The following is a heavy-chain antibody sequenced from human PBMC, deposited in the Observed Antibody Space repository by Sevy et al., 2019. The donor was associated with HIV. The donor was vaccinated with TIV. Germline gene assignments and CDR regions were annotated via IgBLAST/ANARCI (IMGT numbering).Heavy chain of an antibody. CDR2: IKQDGSEK. J-gene: IGHJ6*02. Sequence: GGSLRLSCAASGFTFSRFCMSWVRQAPGKGLEWVVNIKQDGSEKYYVDSVKGRFTISRDNAKKSLYLQMNSLRAEDTAVYYCARNRDDSSGFHIDVWGQGTTVTVSS. CDR1: GFTFSRFC. CDR3: ARNRDDSSGFHIDV. D-gene: IGHD5-12*01. V-gene: IGHV3-7*01.